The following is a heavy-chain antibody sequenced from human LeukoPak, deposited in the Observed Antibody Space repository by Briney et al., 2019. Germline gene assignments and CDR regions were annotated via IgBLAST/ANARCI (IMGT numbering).Heavy chain of an antibody. CDR1: GFAFSTYW. CDR3: AKDLFSDYGSGSYGLDWFDP. J-gene: IGHJ5*02. V-gene: IGHV3-23*01. Sequence: GGSLRLSCAASGFAFSTYWMAWVRQAPGKGLGWVSAISGSGGSTYYADSVKGRFTISRDNSKNTLYLQMNSLRAEDTAVYYCAKDLFSDYGSGSYGLDWFDPWGQGTLVTVSS. D-gene: IGHD3-10*01. CDR2: ISGSGGST.